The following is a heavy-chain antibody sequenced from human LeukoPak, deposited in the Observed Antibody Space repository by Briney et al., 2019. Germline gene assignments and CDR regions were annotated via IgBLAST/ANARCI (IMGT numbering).Heavy chain of an antibody. Sequence: KASETLSLTCAVYGGSFSGYYWSWIRQPPGKGLEWIGEINHSGSTNYNPSLKSRVTISVDTSKNQFSLKLSSVTAADTAVYYCARLMSAYYYYGMDVWGQGTTVTVSS. CDR2: INHSGST. V-gene: IGHV4-34*01. CDR1: GGSFSGYY. CDR3: ARLMSAYYYYGMDV. J-gene: IGHJ6*02.